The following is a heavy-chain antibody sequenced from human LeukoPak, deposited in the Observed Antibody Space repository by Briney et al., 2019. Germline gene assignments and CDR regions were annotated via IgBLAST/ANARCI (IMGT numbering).Heavy chain of an antibody. V-gene: IGHV3-30*18. Sequence: GRSLRLSCGPSVFTFSRYGMLGARQAPGKALEWVADISYDGSNKYYADSVKGRFTISRDNAKNTLYLQMNSLRAEDTAVYYCAKDRWRSPPPAAFDYWGRGTLVTVSS. CDR2: ISYDGSNK. J-gene: IGHJ4*02. CDR1: VFTFSRYG. D-gene: IGHD2-15*01. CDR3: AKDRWRSPPPAAFDY.